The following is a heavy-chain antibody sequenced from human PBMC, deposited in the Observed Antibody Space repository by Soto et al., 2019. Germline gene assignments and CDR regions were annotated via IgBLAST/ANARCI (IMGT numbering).Heavy chain of an antibody. D-gene: IGHD2-15*01. J-gene: IGHJ5*02. V-gene: IGHV4-30-4*01. CDR2: IYCSGST. CDR3: ARDRWIYCSGGSCNEFNWFDP. CDR1: GGSISSGDYY. Sequence: SETLSLTCTVSGGSISSGDYYWSWIRQPPGKGLEWIGYIYCSGSTYYNPSLKSRVTISVDTSKNQFSLKLSSVTAADTAVYYCARDRWIYCSGGSCNEFNWFDPWGQGTLVTVS.